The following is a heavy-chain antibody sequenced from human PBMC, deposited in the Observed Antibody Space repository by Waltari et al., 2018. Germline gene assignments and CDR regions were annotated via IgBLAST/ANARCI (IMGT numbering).Heavy chain of an antibody. D-gene: IGHD2-8*01. V-gene: IGHV4-38-2*01. J-gene: IGHJ4*02. Sequence: QVQLQESGPGLVTPAETLSLTCAVSDYSISTGYYWGWIRQPPGKGLEGIGIIPHSGSTYDNPSLNSRVTMSVVTSKNHFSLKLSSMTAAGTAVYYCARQWRVTSGPESFFDYWGQGTLVTVSS. CDR3: ARQWRVTSGPESFFDY. CDR1: DYSISTGYY. CDR2: IPHSGST.